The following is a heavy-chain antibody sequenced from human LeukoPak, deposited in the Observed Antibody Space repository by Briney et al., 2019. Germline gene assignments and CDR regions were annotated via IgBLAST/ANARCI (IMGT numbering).Heavy chain of an antibody. CDR3: ARVTGRYDILTGQDNWFDP. J-gene: IGHJ5*02. D-gene: IGHD3-9*01. CDR1: GYTFTGYY. V-gene: IGHV1-2*02. Sequence: GASVKVSCKASGYTFTGYYMHWVRQAPGQGLEWMGWINPNSGGTNYAQKFQGRVTMTRDTSISTAYMELSRLRSDDTAVYYCARVTGRYDILTGQDNWFDPWGQGTLVTVSS. CDR2: INPNSGGT.